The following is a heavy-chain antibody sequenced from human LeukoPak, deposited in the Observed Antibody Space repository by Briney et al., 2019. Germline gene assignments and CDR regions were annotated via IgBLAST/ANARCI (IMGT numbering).Heavy chain of an antibody. V-gene: IGHV1-24*01. CDR1: GYTFTEMS. CDR3: EDFGVVTNWFDP. CDR2: IDPESGER. D-gene: IGHD3-3*01. J-gene: IGHJ5*02. Sequence: GASVKVSCKVSGYTFTEMSIHWVRQTPGKGLEWLGGIDPESGERDYAQNFRGRVTMSEDTSTDTAYMEVSSLRSEDTAIYYCEDFGVVTNWFDPWGQGTLVTVSS.